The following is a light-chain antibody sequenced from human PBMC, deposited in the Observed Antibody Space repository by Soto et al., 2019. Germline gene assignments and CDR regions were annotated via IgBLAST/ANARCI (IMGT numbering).Light chain of an antibody. CDR1: DSISPW. CDR3: KQHGQWPIT. V-gene: IGKV1-5*03. CDR2: KAY. J-gene: IGKJ5*01. Sequence: DIQMTQSPSTMAASVGDRVTITCRASDSISPWVAWYQQKPGKAPKVLIYKAYSLVSGVPSRFSGSGSGTEFTLTISSLQPEDFATYYCKQHGQWPITFGQGTRLENK.